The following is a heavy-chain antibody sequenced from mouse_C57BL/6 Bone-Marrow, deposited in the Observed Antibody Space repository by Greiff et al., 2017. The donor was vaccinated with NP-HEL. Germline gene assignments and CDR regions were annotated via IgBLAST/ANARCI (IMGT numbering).Heavy chain of an antibody. D-gene: IGHD2-12*01. CDR1: GFSLTSYG. CDR3: GRDVCYDWCFDD. J-gene: IGHJ1*03. Sequence: QVQLQQSGPGLVQPSPSLSITCTASGFSLTSYGVHWVRQSPGKGLEWLGVIWRGGSTDYNAAFISRLSTSTDNSTTQAFFKMNSLQADDEAVYYYGRDVCYDWCFDDWGTGTTVTVSS. V-gene: IGHV2-2*01. CDR2: IWRGGST.